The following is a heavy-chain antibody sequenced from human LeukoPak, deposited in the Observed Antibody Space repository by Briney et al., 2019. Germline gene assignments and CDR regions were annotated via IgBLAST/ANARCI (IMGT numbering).Heavy chain of an antibody. Sequence: SETLSLTCAVYGGSLSGYYRTWIRQPPGKGLEWIGEINHSGSTNYNPSLKSRVTISVDTSKNQFALKLSSFAAADAALYYCAIGMVRGVPVFGYWGQGTLVTVSS. J-gene: IGHJ4*02. CDR3: AIGMVRGVPVFGY. CDR2: INHSGST. D-gene: IGHD3-10*01. CDR1: GGSLSGYY. V-gene: IGHV4-34*01.